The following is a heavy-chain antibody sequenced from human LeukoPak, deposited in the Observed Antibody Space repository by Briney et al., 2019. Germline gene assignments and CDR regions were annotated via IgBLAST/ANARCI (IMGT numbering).Heavy chain of an antibody. CDR1: GCTFTNYG. D-gene: IGHD3-10*01. J-gene: IGHJ4*02. V-gene: IGHV1-18*01. Sequence: ASVKVSCKASGCTFTNYGFTWVRQAPGQGLEWMGWISAYNGNTNYAQKFQGRVTMTTDTSTSTAYMELRSLRSDDTAVYYCARDLAGDYGDYWGQGTLVTVSS. CDR2: ISAYNGNT. CDR3: ARDLAGDYGDY.